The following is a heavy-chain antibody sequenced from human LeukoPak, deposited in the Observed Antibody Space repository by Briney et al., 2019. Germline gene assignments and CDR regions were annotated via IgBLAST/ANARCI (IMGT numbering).Heavy chain of an antibody. V-gene: IGHV4-39*01. CDR3: ARATYCSGGNCYKLRYFDL. CDR1: GGSIRSSYYY. D-gene: IGHD2-15*01. CDR2: IYDSGST. Sequence: SETLSLTCTVSGGSIRSSYYYWGWIRQPPGKGLEWIGSIYDSGSTYYNPSLKSRVTISVDTSKNQFSLKLSSVTAADTAVYYCARATYCSGGNCYKLRYFDLWGRGTLVTVSS. J-gene: IGHJ2*01.